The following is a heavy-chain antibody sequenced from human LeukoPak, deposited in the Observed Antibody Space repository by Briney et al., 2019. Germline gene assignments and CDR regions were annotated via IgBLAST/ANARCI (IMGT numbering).Heavy chain of an antibody. D-gene: IGHD5-18*01. CDR1: GGTFSSYA. Sequence: SVKVSCKASGGTFSSYAISWVRQAPGQGLDWMGRIVPILGIANYAQKFQGRVTITADKSTSTAYMELSSLRSEDTAVYYCARVTPPTADTAILDWGQGTLVSVSS. CDR3: ARVTPPTADTAILD. V-gene: IGHV1-69*04. CDR2: IVPILGIA. J-gene: IGHJ4*02.